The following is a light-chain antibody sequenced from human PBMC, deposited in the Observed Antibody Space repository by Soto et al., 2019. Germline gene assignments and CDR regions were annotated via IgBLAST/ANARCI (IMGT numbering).Light chain of an antibody. CDR1: SSNIGTYT. V-gene: IGLV1-44*01. Sequence: QSVLTQPPSASGTPGQRVTISCSGSSSNIGTYTVNWYQQFPGTAPKLLIYNNDQRPSGVPDRFSGFKYGTAASLAISGLQSEDEAEYYCAAWDDSLSGFYVFGTGTKVTVL. CDR3: AAWDDSLSGFYV. CDR2: NND. J-gene: IGLJ1*01.